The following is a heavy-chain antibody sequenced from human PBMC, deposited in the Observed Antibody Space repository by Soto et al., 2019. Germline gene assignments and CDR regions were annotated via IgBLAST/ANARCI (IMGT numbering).Heavy chain of an antibody. CDR2: ISGSGGST. Sequence: PGGSLRLSCAASGFTFSSYAMSWVRQAPGKGLEWVSAISGSGGSTYYADSVKGRFTISRDNSKNTLYLQMNSLRAEDTAVYYCAKKGYCSGGSCYPRDQYYYYYMDVWGKGTTVTVSS. V-gene: IGHV3-23*01. CDR3: AKKGYCSGGSCYPRDQYYYYYMDV. J-gene: IGHJ6*03. D-gene: IGHD2-15*01. CDR1: GFTFSSYA.